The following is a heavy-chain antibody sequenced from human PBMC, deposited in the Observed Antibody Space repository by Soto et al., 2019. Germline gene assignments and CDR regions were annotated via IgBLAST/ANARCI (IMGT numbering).Heavy chain of an antibody. CDR3: VRGXPNWGFDS. Sequence: ASVKVSCKASGYTFTNYDYNWVREASGQGLEWMGWMSPKSGETGYAQKFQGRVTMTRSTSISTAYMELSSLTSEDTAVYYCVRGXPNWGFDSWGQGTLVTVSS. V-gene: IGHV1-8*01. J-gene: IGHJ4*02. D-gene: IGHD7-27*01. CDR1: GYTFTNYD. CDR2: MSPKSGET.